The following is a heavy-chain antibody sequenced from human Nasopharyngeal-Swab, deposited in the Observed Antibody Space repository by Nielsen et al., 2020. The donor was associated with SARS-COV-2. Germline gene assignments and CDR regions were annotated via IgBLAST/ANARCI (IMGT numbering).Heavy chain of an antibody. CDR2: IYRSGST. Sequence: WIRQPPGTGLEWIGEIYRSGSTNYNPSLKSRVTISVDKSKNQFSLKLSSVTAADTAVYYCATRRHGHWGQGTLVTVSS. CDR3: ATRRHGH. J-gene: IGHJ4*02. D-gene: IGHD3/OR15-3a*01. V-gene: IGHV4-4*02.